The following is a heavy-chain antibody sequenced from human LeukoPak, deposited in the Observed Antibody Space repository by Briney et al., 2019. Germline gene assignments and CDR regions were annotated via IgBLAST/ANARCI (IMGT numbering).Heavy chain of an antibody. Sequence: GGSLRLSCAASGFTFSSYSMNWVRQAPGKGLEWVSSISSSSYIYYADSVKGRFTISRDNAKNSLYLQMNSLRAEDTAVYYCAREIVTGFWFDYWGQGTLVTVSS. J-gene: IGHJ4*02. CDR1: GFTFSSYS. D-gene: IGHD2-21*02. CDR2: ISSSSYI. CDR3: AREIVTGFWFDY. V-gene: IGHV3-21*01.